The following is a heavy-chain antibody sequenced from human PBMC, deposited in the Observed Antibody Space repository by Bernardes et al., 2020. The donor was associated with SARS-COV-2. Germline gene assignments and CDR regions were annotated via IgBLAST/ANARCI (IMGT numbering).Heavy chain of an antibody. CDR2: IGSGSDFI. Sequence: LSLTCTVSGGSISSGGYSWNWVRQAPGKGLEWVSFIGSGSDFIYYADSVKGRFTISRDNAKNSLYLQMNSLRAEDSAVYYCAREMADPGPLDYWGQGTLVTVSS. V-gene: IGHV3-21*01. CDR1: GGSISSGGYS. J-gene: IGHJ4*02. CDR3: AREMADPGPLDY. D-gene: IGHD2-8*01.